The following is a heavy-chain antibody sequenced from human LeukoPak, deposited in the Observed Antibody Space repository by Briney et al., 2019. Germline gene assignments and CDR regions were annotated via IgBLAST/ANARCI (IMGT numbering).Heavy chain of an antibody. CDR1: GGSISSSSYY. CDR3: AREGRYYYDIKY. CDR2: IYYSGST. Sequence: SETLSLTCTVSGGSISSSSYYWGWIRQPPGKGLEWIGNIYYSGSTYYNPSLKSRVTISVDTSKNQFSLKLSSVTAADTAMYYCAREGRYYYDIKYWGQGTLVTVSS. J-gene: IGHJ4*02. V-gene: IGHV4-39*02. D-gene: IGHD3-22*01.